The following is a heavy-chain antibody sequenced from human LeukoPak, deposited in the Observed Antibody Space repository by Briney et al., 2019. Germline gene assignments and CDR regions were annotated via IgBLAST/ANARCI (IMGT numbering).Heavy chain of an antibody. CDR2: INDDGSAT. J-gene: IGHJ4*02. Sequence: GGSLRLSCAASGFTFSNYWMHWVRHVPGKGLVWVSRINDDGSATFYADSVKGRFTISRDNAKNTLFLQINSLRAEDTAVYYCAREILAPGKTHDYWGQRTLVTVSS. CDR1: GFTFSNYW. V-gene: IGHV3-74*01. CDR3: AREILAPGKTHDY.